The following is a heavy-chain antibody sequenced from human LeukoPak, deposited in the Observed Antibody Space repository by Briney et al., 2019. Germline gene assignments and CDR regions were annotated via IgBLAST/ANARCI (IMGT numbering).Heavy chain of an antibody. CDR1: AFTFSSYG. CDR2: ISYDGSDK. D-gene: IGHD2-21*02. J-gene: IGHJ4*02. V-gene: IGHV3-30*18. CDR3: AKDMSGGDCPDY. Sequence: PGRSPRLSCAAPAFTFSSYGMHWVRQAPGKGLEWVALISYDGSDKDYAKSVKGRFTISRDNSKNTLYLQMNSLRAEDTAVYYCAKDMSGGDCPDYWGQGTLVTVSS.